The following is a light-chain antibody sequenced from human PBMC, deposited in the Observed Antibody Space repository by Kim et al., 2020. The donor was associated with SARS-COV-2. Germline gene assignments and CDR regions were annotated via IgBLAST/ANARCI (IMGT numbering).Light chain of an antibody. Sequence: DIQMTQSPSTLYASVGDRVTITCRASQNIISRLAWYQQKPGKAPKPLIYKASSLESGVPSRFSGSGSGTDFTLTISSLQPDDFASYYCQQYNSYPYTFGQGTKLEI. CDR2: KAS. CDR3: QQYNSYPYT. CDR1: QNIISR. J-gene: IGKJ2*01. V-gene: IGKV1-5*03.